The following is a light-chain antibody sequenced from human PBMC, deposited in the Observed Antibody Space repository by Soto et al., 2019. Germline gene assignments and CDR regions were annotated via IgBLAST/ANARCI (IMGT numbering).Light chain of an antibody. CDR1: QSVSNN. Sequence: EIVMTQSPATLSVSPGERATLSCRASQSVSNNLAWYQKKPGQAPRLRIYGASTRATGIPARLRGSGSGTESTHTVSRLQSEDFAYYYCQQYNNWWTFGQGTRVYIK. CDR2: GAS. J-gene: IGKJ1*01. V-gene: IGKV3-15*01. CDR3: QQYNNWWT.